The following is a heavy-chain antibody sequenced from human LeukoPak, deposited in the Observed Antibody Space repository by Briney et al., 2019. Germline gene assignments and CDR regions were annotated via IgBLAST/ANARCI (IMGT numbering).Heavy chain of an antibody. J-gene: IGHJ5*02. V-gene: IGHV3-30*18. CDR2: ISYDGSNK. D-gene: IGHD3-10*01. CDR3: AKLYYYGSGSYQDWFDP. CDR1: GFTFSSYG. Sequence: PGGSLRLSCAASGFTFSSYGMHWVRQAPGKGLEWVAVISYDGSNKYYADSVKGRFTISRDNSKNTLYLQMNSLRAEDTAVYYCAKLYYYGSGSYQDWFDPWGQGTLVTVSS.